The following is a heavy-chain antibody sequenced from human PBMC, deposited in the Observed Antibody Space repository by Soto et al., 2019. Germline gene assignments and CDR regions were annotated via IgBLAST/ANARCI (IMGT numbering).Heavy chain of an antibody. CDR2: ISYDGSNK. J-gene: IGHJ4*02. Sequence: GGSLRLSCAASGFTFSNYAMHWVRQAPGKGLGWVAVISYDGSNKYYADSVKGRFTNSRDNSKNTLYLQVNRLRAEDTAVYYCARDTDYNILTGYLDYWGQGTLVAVSS. CDR1: GFTFSNYA. CDR3: ARDTDYNILTGYLDY. V-gene: IGHV3-30-3*01. D-gene: IGHD3-9*01.